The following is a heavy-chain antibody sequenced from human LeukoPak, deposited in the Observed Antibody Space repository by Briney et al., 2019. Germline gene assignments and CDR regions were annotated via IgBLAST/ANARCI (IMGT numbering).Heavy chain of an antibody. V-gene: IGHV1-18*01. CDR2: ISAYNGNT. D-gene: IGHD6-19*01. J-gene: IGHJ4*02. CDR1: GYTFTSYG. Sequence: ASVKVSCKTSGYTFTSYGISWVRQAPGQGLEWMGWISAYNGNTNYAQKLQGRVTMTTDTSTSTAYKELRSLRSDDTAVYYCARYSTGAVAALWGQGTLVTVSS. CDR3: ARYSTGAVAAL.